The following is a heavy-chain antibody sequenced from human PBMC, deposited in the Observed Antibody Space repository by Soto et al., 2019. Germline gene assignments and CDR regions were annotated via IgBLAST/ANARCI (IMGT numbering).Heavy chain of an antibody. CDR3: ARQRIAAGREGYYYNGKDV. V-gene: IGHV1-2*02. D-gene: IGHD6-6*01. CDR1: GYTFTGYY. Sequence: ASVKVSCKASGYTFTGYYMDWVRQAPGQGLEWMGWINPNSGGTNYAQKFQGRVTMTRDTSISTAYMELSRLISDDTAVYYCARQRIAAGREGYYYNGKDVLGRGTTVTVSS. CDR2: INPNSGGT. J-gene: IGHJ6*02.